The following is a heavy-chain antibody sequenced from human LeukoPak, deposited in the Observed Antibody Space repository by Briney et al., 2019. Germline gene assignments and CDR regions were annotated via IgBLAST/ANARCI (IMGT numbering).Heavy chain of an antibody. V-gene: IGHV3-23*01. CDR3: AKDRGDGFDY. Sequence: PGGSLRLSCAASGFTFSSYDMSWVRQAPGQGLQWVSAISGGVTYYADSVKGRFTISRDNSKNTLYLQMNSLRAEDTAVYYCAKDRGDGFDYWGQGTLVTVSS. CDR1: GFTFSSYD. D-gene: IGHD3-10*01. J-gene: IGHJ4*02. CDR2: ISGGVT.